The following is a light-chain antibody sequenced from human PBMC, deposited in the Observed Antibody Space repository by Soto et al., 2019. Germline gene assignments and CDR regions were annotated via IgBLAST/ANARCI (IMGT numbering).Light chain of an antibody. CDR2: SAS. J-gene: IGKJ5*01. CDR3: QHYYGISPIA. Sequence: VLTQSPGTLSLSPGERATLSCRASQSVSTRLAWYQHRSGQAPRLLISSASIRATGIPDRFSGSGSGTDFTLTISRLEPEDFELYYSQHYYGISPIAVGQGTRLEIK. V-gene: IGKV3-20*01. CDR1: QSVSTR.